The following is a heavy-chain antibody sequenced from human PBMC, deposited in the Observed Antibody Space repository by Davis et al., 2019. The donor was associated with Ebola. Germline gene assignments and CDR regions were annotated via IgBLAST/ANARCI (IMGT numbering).Heavy chain of an antibody. J-gene: IGHJ3*02. CDR3: ASDPSGAQAGLDAFDI. CDR1: GFTFSSYS. D-gene: IGHD2-8*02. Sequence: GGSLRLSCAASGFTFSSYSMNWVRQAPGKGLEWVSYISSSSSTMYYADSVKGRFTISRDNAKNSLYLQMNSLRDEDTAVYYCASDPSGAQAGLDAFDIWGQGTMVTVSS. CDR2: ISSSSSTM. V-gene: IGHV3-48*02.